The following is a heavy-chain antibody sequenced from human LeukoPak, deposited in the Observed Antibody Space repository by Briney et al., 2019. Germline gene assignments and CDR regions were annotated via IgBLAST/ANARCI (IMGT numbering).Heavy chain of an antibody. CDR1: GFTFSSYS. D-gene: IGHD6-19*01. V-gene: IGHV3-21*01. J-gene: IGHJ4*02. CDR3: ARDIGGQWLVHGDY. CDR2: ISSSSIYI. Sequence: PGGSLRLSCAASGFTFSSYSMNWLRQAPGKALEWVSSISSSSIYIYYADSVKGRFTISRDNAKNSLYLQMNSLRAEDTAVYYCARDIGGQWLVHGDYWGQGTLVTVSS.